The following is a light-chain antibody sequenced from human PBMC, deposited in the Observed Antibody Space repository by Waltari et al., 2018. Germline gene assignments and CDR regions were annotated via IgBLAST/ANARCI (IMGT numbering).Light chain of an antibody. V-gene: IGLV4-69*01. J-gene: IGLJ3*02. CDR2: VNSDGSH. Sequence: QLVVTQSPSASASLGASVKLTCTLSSWHSSNVIAWLQQQPEKGPRYLMKVNSDGSHSKGDEIPARFSGSSSGAERYLTISNLQSEDEADYYCQTGGHGTWVFGGGTKLTVL. CDR3: QTGGHGTWV. CDR1: SWHSSNV.